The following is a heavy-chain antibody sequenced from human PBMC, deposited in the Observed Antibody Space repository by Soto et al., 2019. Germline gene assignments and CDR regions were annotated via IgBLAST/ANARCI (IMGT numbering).Heavy chain of an antibody. CDR2: IYSGGST. V-gene: IGHV3-66*01. J-gene: IGHJ6*03. CDR1: GFTVSSNY. D-gene: IGHD3-10*01. Sequence: PGGSLRLSCAASGFTVSSNYMSWVRQAPGKGLEWVSVIYSGGSTYYADSVKGRFTISRDNSKNTLYLQMNSLRAEDTAVYYCARAIGSPSGSYYIAYYYYYMDVWGKGTTVTVSS. CDR3: ARAIGSPSGSYYIAYYYYYMDV.